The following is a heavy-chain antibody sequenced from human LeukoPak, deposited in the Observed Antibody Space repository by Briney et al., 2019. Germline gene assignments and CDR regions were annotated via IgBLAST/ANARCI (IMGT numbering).Heavy chain of an antibody. J-gene: IGHJ4*02. CDR1: GGSISDNDYS. CDR3: ARRYYFVSGSYYPLGF. CDR2: IHYSGTT. V-gene: IGHV4-39*01. Sequence: SETLSLTCNVSGGSISDNDYSWDWIRQPPGKGLEWMGCIHYSGTTYSNPSLKSRISISVDTSKSQFSLKLRSVTAADTAVYYCARRYYFVSGSYYPLGFWGQGTLVTVSS. D-gene: IGHD3-10*01.